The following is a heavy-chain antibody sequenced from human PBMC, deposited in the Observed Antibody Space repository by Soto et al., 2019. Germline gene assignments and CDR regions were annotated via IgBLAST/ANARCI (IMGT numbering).Heavy chain of an antibody. V-gene: IGHV1-18*01. CDR1: GYTFTSYG. J-gene: IGHJ3*02. CDR3: ARDNVVVVVAATSAFDI. Sequence: ASVKVSCKASGYTFTSYGISWVRQAPGQGLEWMGWISAYNGNTNYAQKLQGRVTMTTDTSTSTAYMELRSLRSDDTAVYYCARDNVVVVVAATSAFDIWGQGTMVTVSS. CDR2: ISAYNGNT. D-gene: IGHD2-15*01.